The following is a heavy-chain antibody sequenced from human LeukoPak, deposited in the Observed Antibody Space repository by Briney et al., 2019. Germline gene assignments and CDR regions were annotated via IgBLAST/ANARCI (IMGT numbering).Heavy chain of an antibody. CDR1: GFTFSDYT. V-gene: IGHV3-33*01. J-gene: IGHJ3*02. CDR3: AREGPTTAVGSGAPDI. D-gene: IGHD6-13*01. CDR2: IWHDGTYI. Sequence: GGSLRLSCPASGFTFSDYTMQWLRQTPGKGLEWVAVIWHDGTYISYGDSVRGRFTISRDNSKNTLYLQMNSLRAEDTAVYYCAREGPTTAVGSGAPDIWGLGTMVTVSS.